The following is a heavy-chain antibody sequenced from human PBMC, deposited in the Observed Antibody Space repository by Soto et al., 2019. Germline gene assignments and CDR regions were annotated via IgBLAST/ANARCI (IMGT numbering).Heavy chain of an antibody. CDR1: GYTFTSYG. V-gene: IGHV1-18*01. CDR2: ISAYNGNT. CDR3: AYLNGSLAAAGTNNGPWFDL. D-gene: IGHD6-13*01. J-gene: IGHJ5*02. Sequence: GASVKVSCKASGYTFTSYGISWVRQAPGQGLEWMGWISAYNGNTNYAQKLQGRVTMTTDTSTSTAYMELRSLRSDDTAVYYCAYLNGSLAAAGTNNGPWFDLWGQGTLVTGSS.